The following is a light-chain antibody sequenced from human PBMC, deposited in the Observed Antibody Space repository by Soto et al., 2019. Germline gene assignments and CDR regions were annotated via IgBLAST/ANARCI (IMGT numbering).Light chain of an antibody. CDR2: EVS. J-gene: IGLJ2*01. Sequence: QSALTQPPSASGSPGQSVTISCTGTSSDVGGYNYVSWYQQHPGKAPKLMIYEVSKRPSGVPDRFSGSKSGNTASLTVSGLQAEDEADYNCSSYAGSNNLVFAGGTKLTVL. CDR1: SSDVGGYNY. CDR3: SSYAGSNNLV. V-gene: IGLV2-8*01.